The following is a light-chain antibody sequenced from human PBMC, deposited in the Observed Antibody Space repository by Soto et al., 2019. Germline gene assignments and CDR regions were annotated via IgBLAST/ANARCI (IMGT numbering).Light chain of an antibody. CDR3: SSYTSSSTSVL. Sequence: QSALTQPASVSGSPGQSITISCTGTSSDVGGYNYVSWYQQHPGKAPKLMIYDVYIWPSGVSNRFSGSKSGNTASLTISGLQAEDEADYYCSSYTSSSTSVLFGGGTKLTVL. CDR2: DVY. CDR1: SSDVGGYNY. J-gene: IGLJ2*01. V-gene: IGLV2-14*01.